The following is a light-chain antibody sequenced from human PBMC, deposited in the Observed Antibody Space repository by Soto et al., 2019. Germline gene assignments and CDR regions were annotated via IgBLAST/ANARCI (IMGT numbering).Light chain of an antibody. Sequence: QSALTQPASVSGSPGQSITISCTGSSSDIGAFNYVAWYQQHPGKAPKLIIHGVTTRPSGVPDRFSGSKSGNTASLIVSGLQPDDEAEYHCTSYTGDDFTFIFGTGTRSPS. CDR2: GVT. V-gene: IGLV2-14*01. CDR3: TSYTGDDFTFI. CDR1: SSDIGAFNY. J-gene: IGLJ1*01.